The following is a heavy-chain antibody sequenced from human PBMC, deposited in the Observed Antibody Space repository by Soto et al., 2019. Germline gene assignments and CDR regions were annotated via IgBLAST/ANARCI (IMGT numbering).Heavy chain of an antibody. CDR1: GFTFSNYA. J-gene: IGHJ4*02. D-gene: IGHD4-17*01. Sequence: GGSLRLSCAASGFTFSNYAMNWVRQAPGKGLEWVSTISGSSDTTYHADSVKGRFTISRDNSKNTLYLQMNSLRAEDTAVYYCASKLTYGASSDYWGQGTLVTVSS. CDR2: ISGSSDTT. CDR3: ASKLTYGASSDY. V-gene: IGHV3-23*01.